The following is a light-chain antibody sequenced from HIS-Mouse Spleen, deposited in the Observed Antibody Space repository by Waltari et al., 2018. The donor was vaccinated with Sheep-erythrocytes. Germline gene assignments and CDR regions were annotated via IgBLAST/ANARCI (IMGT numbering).Light chain of an antibody. Sequence: QSALTQPASGSGSPGQSLTIPCTSTRSDVGSYNLVSWYQQHPGKAPKLMIYEGSKRPSGVSNRFSGSKSGNTASLTISGLQAEDEADYYCCSYAGSSTPWVFGGGTKLTVL. CDR1: RSDVGSYNL. CDR3: CSYAGSSTPWV. J-gene: IGLJ3*02. CDR2: EGS. V-gene: IGLV2-23*01.